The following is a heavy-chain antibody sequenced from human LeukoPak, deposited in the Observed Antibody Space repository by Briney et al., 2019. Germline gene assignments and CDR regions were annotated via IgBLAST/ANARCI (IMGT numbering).Heavy chain of an antibody. CDR2: INGDGSIT. Sequence: GGSLRLSCEASGSTFSSYWMHWVRQAPGKGLVWVSRINGDGSITIYADSVKGRFTISRDNSKNTLYLQMNSLRAEDTAVYYCAKEAYYYDSTDAFDIWGQGTMVTVSS. V-gene: IGHV3-74*01. CDR1: GSTFSSYW. CDR3: AKEAYYYDSTDAFDI. J-gene: IGHJ3*02. D-gene: IGHD3-22*01.